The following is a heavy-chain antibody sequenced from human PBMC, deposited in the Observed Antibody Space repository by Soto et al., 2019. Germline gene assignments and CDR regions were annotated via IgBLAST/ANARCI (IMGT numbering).Heavy chain of an antibody. CDR2: IIPILGIA. CDR3: ARGRSGRDYYYYYYMDV. D-gene: IGHD3-10*01. Sequence: SVEVSCKASGGTFSSCTISWVRQAPGQGLEWMGRIIPILGIANYAQKFQGRVTITADKSTSTAYMELSSLRSEDTAVYYCARGRSGRDYYYYYYMDVWGKGTTVTVSS. V-gene: IGHV1-69*02. J-gene: IGHJ6*03. CDR1: GGTFSSCT.